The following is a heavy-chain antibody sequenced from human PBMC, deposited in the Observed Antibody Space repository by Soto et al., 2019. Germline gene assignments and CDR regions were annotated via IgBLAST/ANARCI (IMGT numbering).Heavy chain of an antibody. D-gene: IGHD1-1*01. CDR1: GFTFSSYA. Sequence: PGGSLRLSCAASGFTFSSYAMSWVRQAPGKGLEWVSAISGSGGSTYYADSVKGRFTISRDNSKNTLYLQMNSLRAEDTAVYYCAEDRQLLSWFDPWGQGTLVTVSS. V-gene: IGHV3-23*01. CDR2: ISGSGGST. J-gene: IGHJ5*02. CDR3: AEDRQLLSWFDP.